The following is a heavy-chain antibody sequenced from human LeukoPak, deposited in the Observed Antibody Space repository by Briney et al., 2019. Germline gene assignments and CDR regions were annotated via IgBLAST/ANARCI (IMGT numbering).Heavy chain of an antibody. Sequence: PSETLSLTCTVSGGSISSSSYYWGWIRQPPGKGLEWIGSIYYSGGTYYNPSLKSRVTISVDTSKNQFSLKLSSVTAADTAVYYCARGPITMIVVVWGQGTLVTVSS. J-gene: IGHJ4*02. CDR2: IYYSGGT. CDR3: ARGPITMIVVV. CDR1: GGSISSSSYY. D-gene: IGHD3-22*01. V-gene: IGHV4-39*07.